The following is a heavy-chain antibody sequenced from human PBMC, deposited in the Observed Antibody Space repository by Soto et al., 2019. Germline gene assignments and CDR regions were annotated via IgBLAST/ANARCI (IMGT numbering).Heavy chain of an antibody. CDR1: GGTFRSSS. V-gene: IGHV1-69*02. CDR3: AGSCSGGSCQDHVVATIYGMDV. J-gene: IGHJ6*02. CDR2: IIPILGIA. Sequence: QVQLVQSGAEVKKPGSSVKVSCKASGGTFRSSSINWVRQAPGQGLEWMGRIIPILGIANYAQKFQGRVTIIADKSTSTAYMELRSLSSEDTAVYYCAGSCSGGSCQDHVVATIYGMDVWGQGTTVIVSS. D-gene: IGHD2-15*01.